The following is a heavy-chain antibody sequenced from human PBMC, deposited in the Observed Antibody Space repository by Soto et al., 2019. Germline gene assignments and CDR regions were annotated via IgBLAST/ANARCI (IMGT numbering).Heavy chain of an antibody. V-gene: IGHV3-30-3*01. CDR2: VSYDGRNK. D-gene: IGHD6-13*01. CDR3: ARDLYSSSWQNFDY. Sequence: QVQLVESGGGVVQPGRSLRLSCAASGFTFISYAMHWVRQAPDKGLEWVAVVSYDGRNKYYADSVKGRFTISRDNSKHTLYLQMNSLRPVDTAVYYCARDLYSSSWQNFDYWGQGTLVTVSS. J-gene: IGHJ4*02. CDR1: GFTFISYA.